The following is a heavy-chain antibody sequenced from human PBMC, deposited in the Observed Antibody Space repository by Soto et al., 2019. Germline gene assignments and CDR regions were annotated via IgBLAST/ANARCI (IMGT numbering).Heavy chain of an antibody. CDR3: ARGPTTDKVDF. CDR1: GGSINSVDYY. CDR2: IYDSGKT. J-gene: IGHJ4*02. Sequence: PSETLSLTCTVSGGSINSVDYYWSWIRQPPVKGMEWIGHIYDSGKTYSNPSLKSQVTISVDTSKSQFSLKLTSVTAADTAVYYCARGPTTDKVDFWGQGTLVTVSS. V-gene: IGHV4-30-4*01. D-gene: IGHD4-17*01.